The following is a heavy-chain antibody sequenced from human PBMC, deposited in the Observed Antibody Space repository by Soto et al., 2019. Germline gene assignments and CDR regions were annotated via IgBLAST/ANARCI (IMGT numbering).Heavy chain of an antibody. CDR3: VKVSRKGSATDLDY. V-gene: IGHV1-8*01. J-gene: IGHJ4*02. Sequence: QVQLVQSGAELKKPGASVKVSCKASGYTFSNYDMNWVRQATGQGPEWIGWVNPNNGDTGYAQKFQGRVTLTTDMSTTTAYMELTSLRSEYTAIYYCVKVSRKGSATDLDYWGQGTLITVSS. CDR1: GYTFSNYD. D-gene: IGHD4-4*01. CDR2: VNPNNGDT.